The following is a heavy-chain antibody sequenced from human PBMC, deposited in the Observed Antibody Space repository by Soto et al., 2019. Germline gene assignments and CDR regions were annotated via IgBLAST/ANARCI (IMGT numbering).Heavy chain of an antibody. CDR3: ARDGHYFRGPTCPWYFKY. D-gene: IGHD3-10*02. CDR2: VYYSGST. CDR1: GGSIGGYY. V-gene: IGHV4-59*01. Sequence: SETLSLTCTVSGGSIGGYYWSWIRQPPGKGLEWIGYVYYSGSTTYNPSLKSRVTISADTSKNQFSLRLSSVTDADTAVYYCARDGHYFRGPTCPWYFKYWCEGLMVTVSS. J-gene: IGHJ1*01.